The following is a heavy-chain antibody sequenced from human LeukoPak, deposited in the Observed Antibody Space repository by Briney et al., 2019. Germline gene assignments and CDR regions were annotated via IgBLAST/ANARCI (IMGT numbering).Heavy chain of an antibody. CDR1: GYTFTSYD. CDR2: INPNSGGT. J-gene: IGHJ4*02. CDR3: ARDTDRGLLVDY. V-gene: IGHV1-2*02. Sequence: ASVKVSCKASGYTFTSYDINWVRQATGQGLEWMGWINPNSGGTNYAQKFQGRVTMTRDTSISTAYMELSRLRSDDTAVYYCARDTDRGLLVDYWGQGTLVTVSS. D-gene: IGHD3-22*01.